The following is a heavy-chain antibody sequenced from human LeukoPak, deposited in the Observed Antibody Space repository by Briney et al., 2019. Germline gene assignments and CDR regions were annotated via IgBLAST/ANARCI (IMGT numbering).Heavy chain of an antibody. J-gene: IGHJ4*02. CDR2: IHNSGST. CDR3: ARQWVGATALFDY. V-gene: IGHV4-39*01. Sequence: KPSETLSLTCTVSGGSISSSSFNWGWIRQPPGKGLEWIASIHNSGSTYYNPSLKSRLTISVDTSKNQFSLKLSSVTAADTAVYYCARQWVGATALFDYWGQGTLVTVSS. D-gene: IGHD1-26*01. CDR1: GGSISSSSFN.